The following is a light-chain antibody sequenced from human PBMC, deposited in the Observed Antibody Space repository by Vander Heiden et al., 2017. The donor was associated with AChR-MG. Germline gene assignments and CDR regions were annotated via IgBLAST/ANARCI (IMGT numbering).Light chain of an antibody. CDR1: SSDVGGYNY. J-gene: IGLJ1*01. Sequence: QSALTQPASVPGSPGQSITISCTGTSSDVGGYNYVSWYQQNPGKAPKLMIYDVSNRPSGVSNRFSGSKSGNTASPTISGLQAEDEADYYCSSYTSSSTSPYVFGTGTKVT. CDR2: DVS. CDR3: SSYTSSSTSPYV. V-gene: IGLV2-14*03.